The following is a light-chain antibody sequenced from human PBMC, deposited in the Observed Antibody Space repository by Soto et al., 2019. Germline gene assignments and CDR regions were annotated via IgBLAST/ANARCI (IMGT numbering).Light chain of an antibody. CDR1: QSVSSN. CDR3: QQYNNWWT. V-gene: IGKV3-15*01. J-gene: IGKJ1*01. Sequence: EIVMTQSPATLSVSPGERATLSCRASQSVSSNLAWYQQKPGQAPRLLIYGASTRSTGIPARFSGIGSGTEFTLTISSLQSEDFAVYYCQQYNNWWTLGQGTKVDIK. CDR2: GAS.